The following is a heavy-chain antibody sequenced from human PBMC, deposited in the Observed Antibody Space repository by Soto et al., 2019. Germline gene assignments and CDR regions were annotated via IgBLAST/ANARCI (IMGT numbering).Heavy chain of an antibody. CDR1: GDTISTGGYT. J-gene: IGHJ6*02. Sequence: SETLSLTCDVSGDTISTGGYTWAWIRQPPGKGLEWIGSIYYSGITYYNPSLNSRVTVSVDTSKNQFSLKVTSVTAADTAVYYCARLHGYCISSSCHGHYAMDVWGQGTTVTVSS. CDR3: ARLHGYCISSSCHGHYAMDV. V-gene: IGHV4-39*01. D-gene: IGHD2-2*01. CDR2: IYYSGIT.